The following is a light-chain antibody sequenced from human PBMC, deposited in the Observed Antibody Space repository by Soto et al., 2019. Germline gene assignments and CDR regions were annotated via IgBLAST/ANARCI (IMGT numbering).Light chain of an antibody. CDR1: QSVRTN. Sequence: EIVMTQSPATLSVSPGERAILSCRASQSVRTNVVWYQQKPGQAPRLIIYGASTRATGIPARFSGSGSGTEFTLTISSLQSEDFAVYYCQQYNNWPPYTFGQGTKVEV. CDR2: GAS. V-gene: IGKV3-15*01. J-gene: IGKJ2*01. CDR3: QQYNNWPPYT.